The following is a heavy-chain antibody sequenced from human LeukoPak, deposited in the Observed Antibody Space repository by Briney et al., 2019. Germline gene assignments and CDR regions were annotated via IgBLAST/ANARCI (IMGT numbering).Heavy chain of an antibody. Sequence: GGSLRLSCVASGFAFGRNYMSWVRQAPGKGLECVSLIYSGGAIRYADSVKGRFTISRDSSKNTLFLQMNDLTVEDTARYYCARRPGNWGQGILVTVSS. CDR3: ARRPGN. D-gene: IGHD1-14*01. J-gene: IGHJ4*02. CDR2: IYSGGAI. V-gene: IGHV3-53*01. CDR1: GFAFGRNY.